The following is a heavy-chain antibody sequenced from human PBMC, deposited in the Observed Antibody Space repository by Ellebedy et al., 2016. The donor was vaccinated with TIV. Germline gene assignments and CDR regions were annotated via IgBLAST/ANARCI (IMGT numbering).Heavy chain of an antibody. CDR2: ISFSGGYQ. V-gene: IGHV3-30*18. J-gene: IGHJ4*02. D-gene: IGHD3-10*01. CDR3: AKDPGD. CDR1: GFSLGDYW. Sequence: GGSLRLSCAASGFSLGDYWMNWVRQTPDKGLEWVALISFSGGYQFYLESVKGRFTISRDNAKNSLFLQMNSLRAEDTAMYYCAKDPGDWGQGALVTVSS.